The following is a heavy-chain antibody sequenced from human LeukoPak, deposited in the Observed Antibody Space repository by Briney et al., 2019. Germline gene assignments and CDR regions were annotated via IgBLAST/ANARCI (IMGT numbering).Heavy chain of an antibody. V-gene: IGHV3-74*01. J-gene: IGHJ5*02. CDR1: GFTFSSYW. CDR2: ISTDGSST. Sequence: GGSLRLSCAASGFTFSSYWMHWVRQGPAQGLVLVSRISTDGSSTDYAGSVKGRFTISRENAKNTLYLQMNSLRAEDTAVYYCARTRTLPIAGGFDTWGQGSLVTVSS. CDR3: ARTRTLPIAGGFDT. D-gene: IGHD3-16*01.